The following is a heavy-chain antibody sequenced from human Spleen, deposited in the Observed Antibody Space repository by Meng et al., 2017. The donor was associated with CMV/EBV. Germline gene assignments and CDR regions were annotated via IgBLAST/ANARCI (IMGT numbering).Heavy chain of an antibody. CDR3: ARNYDFWSGYYHGFDY. CDR1: GFTFSSYW. J-gene: IGHJ4*02. V-gene: IGHV3-7*01. Sequence: GSLKISCAASGFTFSSYWMSWVRQAPGKGLEWVANIKQDGSEKYYVDSVKGRFTISRDNAKDSLYLQMNSLRAEDTAVYYCARNYDFWSGYYHGFDYWGQGTLVTVSS. CDR2: IKQDGSEK. D-gene: IGHD3-3*01.